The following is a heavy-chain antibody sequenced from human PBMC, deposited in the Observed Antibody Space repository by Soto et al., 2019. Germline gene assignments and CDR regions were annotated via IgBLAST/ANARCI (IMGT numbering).Heavy chain of an antibody. D-gene: IGHD3-3*01. Sequence: QVTLKESGPVLVKPTETLTLTCTVSGFSLSNARMGVSWIRQPPGKALEWLAHIFSNDEKSYSTSLKSRLTISKDTSKSQVVLTMTNMDPVDTATYYCARGNYDFWSGYLHYYYYGMDVWGQGTTVTGSS. CDR2: IFSNDEK. J-gene: IGHJ6*02. V-gene: IGHV2-26*01. CDR3: ARGNYDFWSGYLHYYYYGMDV. CDR1: GFSLSNARMG.